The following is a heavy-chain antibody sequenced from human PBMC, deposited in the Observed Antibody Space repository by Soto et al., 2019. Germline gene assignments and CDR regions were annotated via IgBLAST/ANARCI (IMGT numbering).Heavy chain of an antibody. CDR3: AKGGYNYGFLFDC. V-gene: IGHV3-23*05. CDR2: IDNSGGIT. J-gene: IGHJ4*02. CDR1: GFTCSTYA. D-gene: IGHD5-18*01. Sequence: GGSLRLSCAASGFTCSTYAMSWVRQAPGKGLEWVSTIDNSGGITYYADSVKGRFTISRDNSKNTLYLQMNSLRAEDTAVYYCAKGGYNYGFLFDCWGQGTLVTV.